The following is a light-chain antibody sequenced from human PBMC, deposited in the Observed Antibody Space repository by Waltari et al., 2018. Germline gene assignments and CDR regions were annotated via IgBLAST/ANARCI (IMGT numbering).Light chain of an antibody. CDR2: AAS. Sequence: EVVLTQSPGTLSLSPGERATLSCRASQSLSRSRLAWYQQKPGQAPRLLMYAASRRATGIPDRFSGSGTGTDFSLTVSRVEPEGSAVYYCQQYGSSVMYTFGQGTKLEIQ. J-gene: IGKJ2*01. CDR1: QSLSRSR. V-gene: IGKV3-20*01. CDR3: QQYGSSVMYT.